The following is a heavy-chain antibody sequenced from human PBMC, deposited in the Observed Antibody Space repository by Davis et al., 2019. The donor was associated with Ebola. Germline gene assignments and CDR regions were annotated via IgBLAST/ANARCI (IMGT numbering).Heavy chain of an antibody. J-gene: IGHJ6*02. D-gene: IGHD1/OR15-1a*01. CDR2: FYSGGST. CDR3: ARDGTARYGLDV. V-gene: IGHV3-66*01. Sequence: GGSLRLSCAASGFTVSSNYMTWVRQAPGKGLEWVSVFYSGGSTYYTDSVKGRFTISSDNSKNTLFLQMNRLRVEDTAVYYCARDGTARYGLDVWGQGTTVIVSS. CDR1: GFTVSSNY.